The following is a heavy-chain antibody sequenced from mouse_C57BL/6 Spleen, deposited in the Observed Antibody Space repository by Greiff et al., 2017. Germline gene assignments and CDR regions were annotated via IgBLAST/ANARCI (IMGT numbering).Heavy chain of an antibody. D-gene: IGHD1-1*01. CDR1: GFSLTSYG. CDR3: ARNEDYYGSSPWFAY. J-gene: IGHJ3*01. CDR2: IWSGGST. Sequence: VQLKESGPGLVQPSQSLSITCTVSGFSLTSYGVHWVRQSPGKGLEWLGVIWSGGSTDYNAAFISRLSISKDNSKSQVFFKMNSLQADDTAIYYCARNEDYYGSSPWFAYWGQGTLVTVSA. V-gene: IGHV2-2*01.